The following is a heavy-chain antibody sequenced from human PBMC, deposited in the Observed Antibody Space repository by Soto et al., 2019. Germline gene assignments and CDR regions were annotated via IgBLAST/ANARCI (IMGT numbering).Heavy chain of an antibody. D-gene: IGHD6-13*01. Sequence: QVQLVESGGGVVQPGRSLRLSCAASGFTFSSYAMHWVRQAPGKGLEWVAVISYDGSNKYYADSVQGRFTISIDNSKNTGYEQINRLRAEDTALYYCAKQTCEQVDYWGQGTLVTVSS. CDR2: ISYDGSNK. J-gene: IGHJ4*01. V-gene: IGHV3-30-3*01. CDR3: AKQTCEQVDY. CDR1: GFTFSSYA.